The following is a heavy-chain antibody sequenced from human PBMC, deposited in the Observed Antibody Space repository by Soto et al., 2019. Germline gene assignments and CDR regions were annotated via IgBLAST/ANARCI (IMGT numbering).Heavy chain of an antibody. Sequence: GESLKIPCRGSGNNYNLHWISWVRQKPGRGLEWMGIIYPGDSDTRYNPSFQGQVTISVDKSINTAYLQWDSLEASDTATYYCARHLRSYDFFQYYYGIDVWGQGSTVTVSS. V-gene: IGHV5-51*01. J-gene: IGHJ6*02. CDR2: IYPGDSDT. D-gene: IGHD3-16*01. CDR1: GNNYNLHW. CDR3: ARHLRSYDFFQYYYGIDV.